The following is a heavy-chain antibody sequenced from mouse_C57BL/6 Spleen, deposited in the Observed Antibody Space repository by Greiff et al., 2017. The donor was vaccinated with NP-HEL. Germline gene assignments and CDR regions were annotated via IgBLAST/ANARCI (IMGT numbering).Heavy chain of an antibody. CDR2: ISYDGSN. Sequence: DVKLQESGPGLVKPSQSLSLTCSVTGYSITSGYYWNWIRQFPGNKLEWMGYISYDGSNNYNPSLKNRISITRDTSKNQFFLKLNSVTTEDTATYYCALRQGYAMDYWGQGTSVTVSS. J-gene: IGHJ4*01. CDR3: ALRQGYAMDY. D-gene: IGHD2-12*01. CDR1: GYSITSGYY. V-gene: IGHV3-6*01.